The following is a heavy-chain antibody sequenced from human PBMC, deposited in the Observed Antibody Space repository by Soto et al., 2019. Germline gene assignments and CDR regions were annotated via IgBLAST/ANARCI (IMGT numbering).Heavy chain of an antibody. CDR2: ISYRGST. V-gene: IGHV4-30-4*01. CDR1: VGAITTHDFY. Sequence: PSETLSLTCAVSVGAITTHDFYWSWIRQPPGKGLEWIGYISYRGSTSYNPSFKSRLTISVDTSKKQFSLKMNSVTAADTAVYYCTSEREYNWNTNWFGPWGQGTLVTVSS. D-gene: IGHD1-20*01. J-gene: IGHJ5*02. CDR3: TSEREYNWNTNWFGP.